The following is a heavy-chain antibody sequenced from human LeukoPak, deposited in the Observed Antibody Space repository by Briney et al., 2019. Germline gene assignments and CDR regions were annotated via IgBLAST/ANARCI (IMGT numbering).Heavy chain of an antibody. CDR2: INPNSGGT. CDR1: GYTFTGYY. Sequence: GASVKVSCKASGYTFTGYYMHWVRQAPGQGLEWMGWINPNSGGTNYAQKFQGRVTMTRDTSISTAYMELSRLRSDDTAVYYCARERRCSGGSCYSFGHAFDIWGQGTMVTVSS. D-gene: IGHD2-15*01. CDR3: ARERRCSGGSCYSFGHAFDI. J-gene: IGHJ3*02. V-gene: IGHV1-2*02.